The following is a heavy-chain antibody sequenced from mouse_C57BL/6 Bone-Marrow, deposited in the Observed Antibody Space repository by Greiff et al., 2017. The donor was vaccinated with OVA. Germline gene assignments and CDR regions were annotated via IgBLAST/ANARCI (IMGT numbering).Heavy chain of an antibody. CDR1: GYTFTSYT. V-gene: IGHV1-4*01. CDR2: IDPTNDYT. J-gene: IGHJ2*01. Sequence: QVQLQQSGAELARPGASVKMSCKASGYTFTSYTIHWVKQRPGQGPEWIGYIDPTNDYTNYNQKFKGKATLTADKSSSTAYMQLSSLTSEDSAVYYCTREYYFDYWGQGTTLTVSS. CDR3: TREYYFDY.